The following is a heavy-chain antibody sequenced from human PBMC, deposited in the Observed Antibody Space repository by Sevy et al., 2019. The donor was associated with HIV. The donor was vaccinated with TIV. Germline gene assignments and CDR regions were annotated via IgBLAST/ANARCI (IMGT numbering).Heavy chain of an antibody. Sequence: GGSLRLSCAASGFTFSSYAMHWVRQAPGKGLEWVAVISYDGSNKYYADSVKGRFTISRDNSKNTRYLQMNSLRAEDTAVYYCARVDSSGYYYTEYFQHWGQGTLVTVSS. CDR3: ARVDSSGYYYTEYFQH. J-gene: IGHJ1*01. V-gene: IGHV3-30-3*01. CDR2: ISYDGSNK. D-gene: IGHD3-22*01. CDR1: GFTFSSYA.